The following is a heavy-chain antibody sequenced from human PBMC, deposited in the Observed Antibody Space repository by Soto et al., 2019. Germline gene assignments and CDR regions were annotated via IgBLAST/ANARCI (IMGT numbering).Heavy chain of an antibody. CDR1: GFTVRGDY. J-gene: IGHJ4*02. CDR2: INVISTYT. D-gene: IGHD2-2*01. CDR3: AKDKGGEGYQPLAY. V-gene: IGHV3-11*06. Sequence: PGWCLRICCAASGFTVRGDYLSWIRQAPGKGLEWLSYINVISTYTNYADSVKGRFTISRDNVKSSLYLQMNSLRAEDTAVYYCAKDKGGEGYQPLAYWGPGTAVPVSA.